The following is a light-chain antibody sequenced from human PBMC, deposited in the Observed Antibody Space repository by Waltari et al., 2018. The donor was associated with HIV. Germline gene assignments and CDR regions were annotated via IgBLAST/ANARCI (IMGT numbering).Light chain of an antibody. CDR2: LGS. J-gene: IGKJ3*01. V-gene: IGKV2-28*01. Sequence: DIVMTQYPLSLSVTPGEPASISCRSSQSLLHSNGYNYLDWYLQKPGQSPQLLIYLGSNRASGVPDRFSGSGSGTDFTLKISRVEAEDVGVYYCMQALQTPFTFGPGTKVDIK. CDR1: QSLLHSNGYNY. CDR3: MQALQTPFT.